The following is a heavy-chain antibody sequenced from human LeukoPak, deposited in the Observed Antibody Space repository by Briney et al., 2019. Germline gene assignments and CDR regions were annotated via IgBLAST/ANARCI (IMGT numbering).Heavy chain of an antibody. D-gene: IGHD3-22*01. CDR2: INPSGGST. CDR1: GYTFTSYY. Sequence: ASVKVSCKASGYTFTSYYMHWVRQAPGQGLEWMGIINPSGGSTSYAQKFQGRVTMTRDMSTSTVYMELSSLRSEDTAVYYCARNYYDSSGSADYYYYYMDVWGKGTTVTVSS. J-gene: IGHJ6*03. CDR3: ARNYYDSSGSADYYYYYMDV. V-gene: IGHV1-46*01.